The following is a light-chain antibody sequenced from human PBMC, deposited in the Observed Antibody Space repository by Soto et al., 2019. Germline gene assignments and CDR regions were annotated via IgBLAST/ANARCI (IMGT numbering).Light chain of an antibody. V-gene: IGKV3-20*01. Sequence: DIVLTQSPGTLSLSPGERATLSCRASQSLTSYSLAWYQQKPGQAPRLLFYGASSRATGIPARFSASGSGTDFTLTISRLEPGDFAVYYCQQYGSSPPLTFAGGTKVEIK. CDR2: GAS. J-gene: IGKJ4*01. CDR3: QQYGSSPPLT. CDR1: QSLTSYS.